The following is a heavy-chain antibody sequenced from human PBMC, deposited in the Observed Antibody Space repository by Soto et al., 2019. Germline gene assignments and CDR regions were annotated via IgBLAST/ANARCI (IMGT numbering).Heavy chain of an antibody. CDR3: ARESGRSWDPTWDFDS. D-gene: IGHD6-13*01. Sequence: PGGSLRLSCAASGFTFTTYSMHWVRQAPGKGLEWVAIISYDGSKKYYADSVKGRFTISRDNSKNTLYLQMNSLRDEDTAVYYCARESGRSWDPTWDFDSWGQGTLVTVSS. CDR1: GFTFTTYS. J-gene: IGHJ4*02. V-gene: IGHV3-30-3*01. CDR2: ISYDGSKK.